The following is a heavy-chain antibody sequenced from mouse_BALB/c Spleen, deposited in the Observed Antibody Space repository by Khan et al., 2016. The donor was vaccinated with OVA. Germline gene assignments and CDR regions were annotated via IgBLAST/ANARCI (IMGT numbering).Heavy chain of an antibody. CDR3: ARSGYGSLAY. V-gene: IGHV1-77*01. CDR2: IYPGSGST. J-gene: IGHJ2*01. Sequence: QVQLQQSGPELVKPGASVKMSCKASGYIFTDYVINWVKQRTGQGLEWIGEIYPGSGSTYYHEKFKGKATLTADKSSNTAYMQLSSLTSEDSTVYFCARSGYGSLAYWGQGTTRTVSS. D-gene: IGHD1-1*01. CDR1: GYIFTDYV.